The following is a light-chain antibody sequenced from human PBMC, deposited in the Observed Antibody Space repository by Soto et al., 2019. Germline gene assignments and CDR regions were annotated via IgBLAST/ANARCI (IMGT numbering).Light chain of an antibody. CDR2: WAS. CDR1: QSVLNSSNNKNY. V-gene: IGKV4-1*01. CDR3: QQYYSSPRT. Sequence: DIVMTQSPDSLAVSLGERATINCKSSQSVLNSSNNKNYLTWYQQKPGQPPKLLIYWASTRESGVPDRFSGSGSGTDFPLTISSLQAEDVAVYYCQQYYSSPRTFRQGTKVQI. J-gene: IGKJ1*01.